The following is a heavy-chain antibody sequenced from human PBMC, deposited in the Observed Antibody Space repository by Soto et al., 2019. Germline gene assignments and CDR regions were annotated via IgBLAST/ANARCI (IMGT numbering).Heavy chain of an antibody. CDR2: ISAYNGNT. V-gene: IGHV1-18*01. Sequence: ASVKVSCKASGGTFSSYTISWVRQAPGQGLEWMGWISAYNGNTNYAQKLQGRVTMTTDTSTSTAYMELRSLRSDDTAVYYCAKSVDTAMVWVFDYWGQGTLVTVSS. CDR3: AKSVDTAMVWVFDY. D-gene: IGHD5-18*01. J-gene: IGHJ4*02. CDR1: GGTFSSYT.